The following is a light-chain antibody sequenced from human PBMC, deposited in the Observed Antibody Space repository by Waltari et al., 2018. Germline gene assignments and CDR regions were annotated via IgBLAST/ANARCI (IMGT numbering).Light chain of an antibody. V-gene: IGKV4-1*01. CDR3: QQYYAVRRT. CDR2: WAS. J-gene: IGKJ1*01. CDR1: QSVSYSSNNKNY. Sequence: DIVMTQSPEFLAVPPGERATIHCKSSQSVSYSSNNKNYLAWYQQKPGQPPKLLIHWASNRESGVPDRFSGSGSGTDFTLTISSLQAEDVAVYYCQQYYAVRRTFGQGTKVEV.